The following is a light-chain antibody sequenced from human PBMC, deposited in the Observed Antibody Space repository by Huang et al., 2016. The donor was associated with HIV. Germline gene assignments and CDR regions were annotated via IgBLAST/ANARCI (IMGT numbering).Light chain of an antibody. CDR2: LAS. J-gene: IGKJ4*01. V-gene: IGKV4-1*01. Sequence: DIVMTQSPDSLDVSLGERATINCKSSQSVLYTSRNKNYLAWYQQKPGQPPKLLIYLASTRESGVPYRFSGSGSGTDFTLTSSSLQAEDVAVYYCQQYFTTPLTFGGGTKVEIK. CDR1: QSVLYTSRNKNY. CDR3: QQYFTTPLT.